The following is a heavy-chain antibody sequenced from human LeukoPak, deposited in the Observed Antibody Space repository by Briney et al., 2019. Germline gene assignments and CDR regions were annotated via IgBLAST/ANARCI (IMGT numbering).Heavy chain of an antibody. V-gene: IGHV4-59*01. Sequence: PSETLSLTCTVSGGSISSYYWSWIRQPPGKGLEWIGYIYYSGSTNYNPSLKSRVTISVDTSKNQFSLKLSSVTAADTAVYYCARGAAGGTRYFDLWGRGTLVTVSS. D-gene: IGHD6-13*01. CDR3: ARGAAGGTRYFDL. CDR2: IYYSGST. J-gene: IGHJ2*01. CDR1: GGSISSYY.